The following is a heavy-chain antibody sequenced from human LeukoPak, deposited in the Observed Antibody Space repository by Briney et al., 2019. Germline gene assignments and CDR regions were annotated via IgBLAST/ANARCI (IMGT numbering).Heavy chain of an antibody. Sequence: SETLSLTCAVYGGSFSGYYWSWIRQPPGKRQEWIGEINHSGSTNYNPSLKSRVTISVDTSKNQFSLKLSSVTAAHTAVYYCATVTDPRYNYFDPWGQGTLVTVSS. D-gene: IGHD2-21*02. CDR2: INHSGST. CDR3: ATVTDPRYNYFDP. CDR1: GGSFSGYY. V-gene: IGHV4-34*01. J-gene: IGHJ5*02.